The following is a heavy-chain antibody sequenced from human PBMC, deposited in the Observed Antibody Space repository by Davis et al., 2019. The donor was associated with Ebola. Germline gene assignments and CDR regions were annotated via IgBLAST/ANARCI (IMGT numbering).Heavy chain of an antibody. J-gene: IGHJ4*02. Sequence: ASVKVSCKASGGTFSSYVISWVRQAPGQGLEWMGWISAYNGNTNYAQKLQGRVTMTTDTSTSTAYMELRSLRSDDTAVYYCARDRGMITFGGTLDYWGQGTLVTVSS. CDR3: ARDRGMITFGGTLDY. CDR1: GGTFSSYV. D-gene: IGHD3-16*01. V-gene: IGHV1-18*01. CDR2: ISAYNGNT.